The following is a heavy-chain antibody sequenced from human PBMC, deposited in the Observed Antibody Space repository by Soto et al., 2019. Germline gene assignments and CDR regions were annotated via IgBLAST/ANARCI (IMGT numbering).Heavy chain of an antibody. Sequence: SETLSLTCTVSGGSISSGDYYWSWIRQPPGKGLEWIGYIYYSGTTYHNPSLKSRVTMSVDTSKNQSSLKLSSVTAADTAIYYCARIYYYYDSSGYCDPWGQGPPVTVSS. D-gene: IGHD3-22*01. V-gene: IGHV4-30-4*01. CDR1: GGSISSGDYY. CDR3: ARIYYYYDSSGYCDP. CDR2: IYYSGTT. J-gene: IGHJ5*02.